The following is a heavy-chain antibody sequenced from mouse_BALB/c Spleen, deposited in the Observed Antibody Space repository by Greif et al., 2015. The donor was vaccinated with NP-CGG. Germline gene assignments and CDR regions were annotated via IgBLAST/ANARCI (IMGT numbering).Heavy chain of an antibody. D-gene: IGHD3-3*01. V-gene: IGHV14-3*02. Sequence: EVMLVESGAELVKPGASVKLPCTASGFNIKDTYMHWVKQRPEQGLEWIGRIDPANGNTKYDPKFQGKATITADTSSNTAYLQLSSLTSEDTAVYYCAGTYFDYWGQGTTLTVSS. CDR1: GFNIKDTY. J-gene: IGHJ2*01. CDR3: AGTYFDY. CDR2: IDPANGNT.